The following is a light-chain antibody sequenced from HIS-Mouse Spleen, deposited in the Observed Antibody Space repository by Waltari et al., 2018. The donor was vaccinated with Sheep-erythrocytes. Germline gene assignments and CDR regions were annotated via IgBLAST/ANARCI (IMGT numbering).Light chain of an antibody. CDR1: SSDVGGYNY. CDR2: DVS. J-gene: IGLJ1*01. V-gene: IGLV2-11*01. Sequence: QSALTQPRSVSGSPGQSLTLPCTGTSSDVGGYNYAAWYQQHPGKAPKLMIYDVSKRPSGVPDRFSGSKSGNTASLTISGLQAEDEADYYCCSYAGSYNHVFATGTKVTVL. CDR3: CSYAGSYNHV.